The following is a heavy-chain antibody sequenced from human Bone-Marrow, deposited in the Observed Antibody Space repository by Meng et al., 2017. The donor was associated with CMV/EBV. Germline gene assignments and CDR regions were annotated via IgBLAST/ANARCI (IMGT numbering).Heavy chain of an antibody. Sequence: GGSLRLSCAASGFTFSSYWMTWVRQAPGKGLEWVANINQDGSETNYVDSVKGRFTISRDNAKNSLHLQMNSLRTEDTALYYCARHRVYYGLDVWGQGTTVTVSS. V-gene: IGHV3-7*03. CDR2: INQDGSET. D-gene: IGHD2-2*01. J-gene: IGHJ6*02. CDR3: ARHRVYYGLDV. CDR1: GFTFSSYW.